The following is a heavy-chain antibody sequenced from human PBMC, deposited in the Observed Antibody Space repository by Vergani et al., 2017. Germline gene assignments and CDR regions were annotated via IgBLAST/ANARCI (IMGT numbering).Heavy chain of an antibody. CDR1: GFSFRGHG. CDR3: AREVAAAGLPHYYYGMDV. D-gene: IGHD6-13*01. J-gene: IGHJ6*02. Sequence: QVHLVESGGGVVQPGRSLTLSCVASGFSFRGHGMHWVRQAPGKGLEWVAMISYDGDRRDYGDFAKGRFTISRDSSKTVYLQMNSLRVEDTAMYFCAREVAAAGLPHYYYGMDVWDQGTTVTVSS. V-gene: IGHV3-30*03. CDR2: ISYDGDRR.